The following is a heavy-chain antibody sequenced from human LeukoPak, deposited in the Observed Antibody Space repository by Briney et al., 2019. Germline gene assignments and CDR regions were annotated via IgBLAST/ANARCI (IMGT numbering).Heavy chain of an antibody. CDR2: ISYSGNT. CDR1: GGSISSGGNY. J-gene: IGHJ3*02. D-gene: IGHD3-22*01. Sequence: SQTLSLTCTVSGGSISSGGNYWSWIRQHPGKGLEWLGYISYSGNTQHNPSLKSRITISIDPSKSQFSLKLSSVTAADTAVYYCAREKCAYYYDSSGYSEGAFDIWGQGTMVTVSS. V-gene: IGHV4-31*03. CDR3: AREKCAYYYDSSGYSEGAFDI.